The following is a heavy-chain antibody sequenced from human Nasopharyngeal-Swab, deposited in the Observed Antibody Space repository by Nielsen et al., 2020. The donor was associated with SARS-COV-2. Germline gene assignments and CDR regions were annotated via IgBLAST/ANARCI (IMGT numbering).Heavy chain of an antibody. V-gene: IGHV1-18*04. CDR3: ALATITGVFDY. CDR1: GYTFTSYG. Sequence: ASVKVSCKASGYTFTSYGISWVRRAPGQGLEWMGWISAYNGNTNYAQKLQGRVTMTTDTSTSTAYMELRSLRSDDTAVYYCALATITGVFDYWGQGTLVTVSS. J-gene: IGHJ4*02. CDR2: ISAYNGNT. D-gene: IGHD1-14*01.